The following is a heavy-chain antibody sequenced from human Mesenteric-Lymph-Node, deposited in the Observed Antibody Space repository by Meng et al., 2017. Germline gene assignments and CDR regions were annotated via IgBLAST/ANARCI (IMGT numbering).Heavy chain of an antibody. D-gene: IGHD6-6*01. V-gene: IGHV3-7*01. CDR1: GFTFSSYE. Sequence: GESLKISCAASGFTFSSYEMNWVRQAPGKGLEWVANIKDDGSETYYVDSVKGRFTLSRDNAKNSMYMEMNSLRAEDTAIYYCARQDRGSRSSPDYWGQGTLVTVSS. CDR2: IKDDGSET. CDR3: ARQDRGSRSSPDY. J-gene: IGHJ4*02.